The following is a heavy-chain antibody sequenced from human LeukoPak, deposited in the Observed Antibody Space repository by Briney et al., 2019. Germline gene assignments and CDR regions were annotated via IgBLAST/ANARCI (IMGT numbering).Heavy chain of an antibody. Sequence: GESLKISCKGSGYSFTSYWIGWVRQMPGKGLEWMGIIYPGDSDTRYSPSLQGQVTISADKSISTAYLQWSSLKASDTAMYYCARTNYDILTGYPNWFDPWGQGTLVTVSS. J-gene: IGHJ5*02. CDR2: IYPGDSDT. CDR1: GYSFTSYW. D-gene: IGHD3-9*01. V-gene: IGHV5-51*01. CDR3: ARTNYDILTGYPNWFDP.